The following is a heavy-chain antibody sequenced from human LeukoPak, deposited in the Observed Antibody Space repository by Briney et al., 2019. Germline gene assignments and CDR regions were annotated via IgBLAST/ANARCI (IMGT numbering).Heavy chain of an antibody. CDR2: IRSKAYGGTT. J-gene: IGHJ6*04. Sequence: GGSLRLSCTASGFTFGDYAMSWVRQAQGKGVEWVGFIRSKAYGGTTEYAASVKGRFTISRDDSKSIAYLQMNSLKTEDTAVYYCTRDHIVVVPAAMRPYYYYGMDVWGKGTTVTVSS. CDR3: TRDHIVVVPAAMRPYYYYGMDV. CDR1: GFTFGDYA. V-gene: IGHV3-49*04. D-gene: IGHD2-2*01.